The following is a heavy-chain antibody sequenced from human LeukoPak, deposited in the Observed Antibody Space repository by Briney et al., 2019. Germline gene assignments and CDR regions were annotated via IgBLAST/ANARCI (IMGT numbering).Heavy chain of an antibody. J-gene: IGHJ5*02. V-gene: IGHV1-18*01. CDR2: ISTYYGNT. CDR1: GYTFTNHG. CDR3: ARDEGYCTITTCYRNWFDP. D-gene: IGHD2-2*01. Sequence: ASVTVSCTASGYTFTNHGISWVRQAPGQGLEWMGWISTYYGNTNYAQKLQGRVTMTTDTSTSTAFMELRSLRSDDTAVYYCARDEGYCTITTCYRNWFDPWGQGTLVTVSS.